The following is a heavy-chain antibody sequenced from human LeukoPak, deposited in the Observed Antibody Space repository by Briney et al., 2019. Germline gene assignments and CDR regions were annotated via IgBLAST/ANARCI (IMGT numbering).Heavy chain of an antibody. CDR3: ARGEQYGSGTVQFDY. CDR1: GGSIRSSNW. V-gene: IGHV4-4*02. D-gene: IGHD3-10*01. Sequence: SDTLSLTCSLSGGSIRSSNWWSWVRQPPGKGLEWIGEIYQSGSTNYNPTIKSRVTMSVDKSRNQFSLSLTSVTAADTAVYYCARGEQYGSGTVQFDYWGQGTLVTVSS. J-gene: IGHJ4*02. CDR2: IYQSGST.